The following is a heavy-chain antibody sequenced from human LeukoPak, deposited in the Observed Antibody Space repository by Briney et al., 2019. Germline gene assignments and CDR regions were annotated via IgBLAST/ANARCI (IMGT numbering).Heavy chain of an antibody. CDR2: IIPIFGTA. Sequence: ASVKVSCKASGGTFSSYAISWVRQAPGQGLEWMGGIIPIFGTANYAQKFQGRVTITADESTSTAYMELSSLRSEDTAVYYCARDGEGYNSPRLGFDYWGQGTLVTVSS. D-gene: IGHD5-24*01. CDR1: GGTFSSYA. CDR3: ARDGEGYNSPRLGFDY. V-gene: IGHV1-69*13. J-gene: IGHJ4*02.